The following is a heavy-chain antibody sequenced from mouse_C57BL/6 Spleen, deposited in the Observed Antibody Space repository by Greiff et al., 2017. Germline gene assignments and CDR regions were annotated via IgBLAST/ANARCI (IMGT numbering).Heavy chain of an antibody. CDR3: ARDQDYYGSRGFDY. CDR2: ISDGGSYT. V-gene: IGHV5-4*01. J-gene: IGHJ2*01. CDR1: GFTFSSYA. Sequence: DVMLVESGGGLVKPGGSLKLSCAASGFTFSSYAMSWVRQTPEKRLEWVATISDGGSYTYYPDNVKGRFTISRDNAKNNLYLQMSHLKSEDTAMYYCARDQDYYGSRGFDYWGQGTTLTVSS. D-gene: IGHD1-1*01.